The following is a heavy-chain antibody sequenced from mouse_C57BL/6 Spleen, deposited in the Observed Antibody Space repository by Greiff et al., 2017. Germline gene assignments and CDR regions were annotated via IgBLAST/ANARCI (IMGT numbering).Heavy chain of an antibody. CDR3: ARGNWDSYWYFDV. CDR1: GYTFTSSW. V-gene: IGHV1-53*01. D-gene: IGHD4-1*01. Sequence: QVQLQQPGTELVKPGASVKLSCKASGYTFTSSWMPWVKQRPGQGLEWIGNITPSNGGTNYNEKFKSKATLTVDKSSSTAYMQLSSLTSEDSSVYYCARGNWDSYWYFDVWGTGTTVTVSS. CDR2: ITPSNGGT. J-gene: IGHJ1*03.